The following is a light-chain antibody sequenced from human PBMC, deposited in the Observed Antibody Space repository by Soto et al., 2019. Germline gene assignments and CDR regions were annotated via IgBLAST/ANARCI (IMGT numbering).Light chain of an antibody. J-gene: IGKJ1*01. V-gene: IGKV1-5*03. CDR1: QSIDTW. Sequence: DIQMTQSPSTLSASVGDRVTITCRASQSIDTWLAWYQQKPGKAPNLLIYKASSLETGVPSRFSGSGSGTDFTLTISSLQPDDFATYYCQQYSGYPWTFGQGTKVDIK. CDR2: KAS. CDR3: QQYSGYPWT.